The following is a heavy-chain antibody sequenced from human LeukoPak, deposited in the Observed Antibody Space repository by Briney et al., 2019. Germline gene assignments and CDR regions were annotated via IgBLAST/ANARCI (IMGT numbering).Heavy chain of an antibody. J-gene: IGHJ5*02. D-gene: IGHD3-10*01. CDR1: GGSISSSSYY. V-gene: IGHV4-39*01. Sequence: SETLSLTCTVSGGSISSSSYYWGWIRQPPGKGLEWIGEINHSGSTNYNPSLKSRVTISVDTSKNQFSLKLSSVTAADTAVYYCARHRRITMVRGVEFDPWGQGTLVTVSS. CDR3: ARHRRITMVRGVEFDP. CDR2: INHSGST.